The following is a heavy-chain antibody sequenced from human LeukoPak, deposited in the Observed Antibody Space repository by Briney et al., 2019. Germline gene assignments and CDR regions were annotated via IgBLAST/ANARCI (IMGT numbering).Heavy chain of an antibody. V-gene: IGHV4-38-2*02. CDR3: ARDNSRAVAGTRAFD. CDR1: GYSISSGYY. J-gene: IGHJ4*02. Sequence: SETLSLTCTVSGYSISSGYYWGWIRQPPGKGLEWIGSIYHSGSTYYNPSLKSRVTISVDTSKNQFSLELSSVTAADTAVYYCARDNSRAVAGTRAFDWGQGTLVTVSS. D-gene: IGHD6-19*01. CDR2: IYHSGST.